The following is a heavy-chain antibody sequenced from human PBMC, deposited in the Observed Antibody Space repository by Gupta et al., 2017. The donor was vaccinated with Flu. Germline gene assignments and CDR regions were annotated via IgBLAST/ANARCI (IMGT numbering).Heavy chain of an antibody. D-gene: IGHD5-18*01. CDR3: AKSRYSYGSHYYGMDV. Sequence: PGKGLEWVAVISYDGSNKYYADSVKGRFTISRDNSKNTLYLQMNSLRAEDRAVYYCAKSRYSYGSHYYGMDVWGQGTTVTVSS. V-gene: IGHV3-30*18. J-gene: IGHJ6*02. CDR2: ISYDGSNK.